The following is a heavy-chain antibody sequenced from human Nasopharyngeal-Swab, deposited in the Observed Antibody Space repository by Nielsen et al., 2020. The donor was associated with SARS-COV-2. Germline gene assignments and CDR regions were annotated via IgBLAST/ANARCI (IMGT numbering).Heavy chain of an antibody. D-gene: IGHD1-26*01. J-gene: IGHJ2*01. CDR1: GFTFSSYA. CDR2: IKSKPAGGTA. Sequence: GESLKISCAASGFTFSSYAMSWVRQAPGKGLEWVGRIKSKPAGGTAASAAPVRGRFTISRDDSEDAVYLQVNSLKIEDTAVYYCATDWGPVGARGFYLDLWGRGTLVTVSS. CDR3: ATDWGPVGARGFYLDL. V-gene: IGHV3-15*01.